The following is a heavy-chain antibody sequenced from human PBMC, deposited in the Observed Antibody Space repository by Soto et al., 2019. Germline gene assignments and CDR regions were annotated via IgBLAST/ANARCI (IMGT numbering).Heavy chain of an antibody. J-gene: IGHJ5*02. Sequence: QVQLQESGPGLVKPSQTLSLTCTLSGGSISSGDYYWSWIRHPPGKGLEGIGNIYYSGRTNYNPSLKSRLNMSLDTSNNHFILKLTSVTAADTAGYYGARMGLHLGALSRNGFDPWGQGTLVTVSS. CDR2: IYYSGRT. CDR1: GGSISSGDYY. CDR3: ARMGLHLGALSRNGFDP. V-gene: IGHV4-31*03. D-gene: IGHD3-16*02.